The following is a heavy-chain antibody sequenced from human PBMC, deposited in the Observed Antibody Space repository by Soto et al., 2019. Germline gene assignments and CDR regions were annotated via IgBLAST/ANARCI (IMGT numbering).Heavy chain of an antibody. D-gene: IGHD5-12*01. J-gene: IGHJ4*02. CDR1: GGSISSYY. Sequence: SETLSLTCTVSGGSISSYYWSWIRQPPGKGLKWIGYIYYSGSTNYNPSLKSRVTISVDTSKNQFSLKLSSVTAADTAVYYCARVGRWLQLPDYWGQGTLVTVSS. V-gene: IGHV4-59*01. CDR2: IYYSGST. CDR3: ARVGRWLQLPDY.